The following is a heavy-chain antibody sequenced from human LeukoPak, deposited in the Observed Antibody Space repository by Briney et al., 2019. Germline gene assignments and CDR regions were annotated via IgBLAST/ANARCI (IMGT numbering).Heavy chain of an antibody. J-gene: IGHJ3*02. D-gene: IGHD5-12*01. CDR2: IKQDGSEK. V-gene: IGHV3-7*01. CDR1: GFTFSSYW. Sequence: PGGSLRLSCAASGFTFSSYWMSWVRQAPGKGLEWVANIKQDGSEKYYVDSVKGRFTISRDNAKNSLYLQMNSLRAEDTAVYYCARDRGGYDFLDAFDIWGQGTMVTVSS. CDR3: ARDRGGYDFLDAFDI.